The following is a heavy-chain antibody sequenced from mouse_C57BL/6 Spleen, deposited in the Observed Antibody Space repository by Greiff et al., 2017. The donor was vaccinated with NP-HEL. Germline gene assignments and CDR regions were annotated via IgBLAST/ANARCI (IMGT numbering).Heavy chain of an antibody. CDR1: GFTFSSYA. CDR2: ISDGGSYT. V-gene: IGHV5-4*03. Sequence: EVKLVESGGGLVKPGGSLKLSCAASGFTFSSYAMSWVRQTPEKRLEWVATISDGGSYTYYPDNVKGRFTISRDNAKNNLYLQMSHLKSEDTAMYYCARGRFVVWGTGTTVTVSS. CDR3: ARGRFVV. J-gene: IGHJ1*03.